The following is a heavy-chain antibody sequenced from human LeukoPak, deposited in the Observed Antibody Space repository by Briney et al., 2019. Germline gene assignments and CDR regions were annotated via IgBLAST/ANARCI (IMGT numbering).Heavy chain of an antibody. CDR3: AKDYTAYGDYFDY. CDR2: IRYDGGNK. V-gene: IGHV3-30*02. CDR1: GFTFSTYA. J-gene: IGHJ4*02. Sequence: GGSLRLSCAASGFTFSTYAMHWVRQAPGKGLEWVAFIRYDGGNKYYVDSVKGRFTISRDNSKNTLYLQMNSLRAEDTAVYYCAKDYTAYGDYFDYWGQGTLVTVSS. D-gene: IGHD4-17*01.